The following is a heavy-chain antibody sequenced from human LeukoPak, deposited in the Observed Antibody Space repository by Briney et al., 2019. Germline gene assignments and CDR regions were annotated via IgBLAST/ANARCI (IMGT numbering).Heavy chain of an antibody. D-gene: IGHD1-26*01. Sequence: PGGSLRLSCAACGFTFSSYLMHWVRQAPGKGLVWVSRINRDGSSTSYADSVKGRFTISRDNAKNTLYLQMNSLRAEDTAVFYCARDRWDAFDIWGQGTMVTVSS. CDR1: GFTFSSYL. V-gene: IGHV3-74*01. CDR2: INRDGSST. CDR3: ARDRWDAFDI. J-gene: IGHJ3*02.